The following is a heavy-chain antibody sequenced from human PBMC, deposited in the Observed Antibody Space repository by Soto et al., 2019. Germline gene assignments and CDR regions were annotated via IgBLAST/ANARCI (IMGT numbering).Heavy chain of an antibody. CDR2: INHSGST. CDR3: ASFRGYSYGYVY. J-gene: IGHJ4*02. V-gene: IGHV4-34*01. Sequence: QVQLQQWGAGLLKPSETLSLTCAVYGGSFSGYYWSWIRQPPGKGLEWIGEINHSGSTNYNPSLMTRVTISVDTSKNQFSLKLSSVTAADTAVYYCASFRGYSYGYVYWGQGTLVTVSS. D-gene: IGHD5-18*01. CDR1: GGSFSGYY.